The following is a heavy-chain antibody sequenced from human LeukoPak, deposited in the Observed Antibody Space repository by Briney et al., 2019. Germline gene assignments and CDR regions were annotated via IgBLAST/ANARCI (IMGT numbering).Heavy chain of an antibody. CDR2: INPSANTT. V-gene: IGHV1-46*01. J-gene: IGHJ4*02. CDR1: GYTFTSYY. D-gene: IGHD4-17*01. CDR3: ARAPDYGDFDGLQY. Sequence: EASVKVSCKASGYTFTSYYMHWVRQAPGQGPEWMGLINPSANTTTYAQKFQGRVAMTCDTSTSTVYMELSSLRSEDTAVYYCARAPDYGDFDGLQYWGQGTLVTVSS.